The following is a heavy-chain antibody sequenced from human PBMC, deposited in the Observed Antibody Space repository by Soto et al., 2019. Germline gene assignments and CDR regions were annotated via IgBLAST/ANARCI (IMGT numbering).Heavy chain of an antibody. V-gene: IGHV3-23*01. D-gene: IGHD2-21*02. CDR3: AKARCSHTDCYFPDT. CDR1: GFTFSSYA. CDR2: LSGSGATT. Sequence: DVQLLESGGGLVQPGGSLRLSCGASGFTFSSYAMSWVRQAPGKGLEWVSRLSGSGATTKYADSVEGRFTISRDNSKNTLYLQMDSLSAEDTAIYYCAKARCSHTDCYFPDTWGQGTLVTVSS. J-gene: IGHJ5*02.